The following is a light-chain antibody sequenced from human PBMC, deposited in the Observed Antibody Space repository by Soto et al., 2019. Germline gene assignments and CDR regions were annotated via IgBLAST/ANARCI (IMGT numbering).Light chain of an antibody. Sequence: DIQMTQSPSSLSASVGDRVTITCQASQSINNYLNWYQQKPGRAPKLLIYDASNLEGGVPSRFRGSGSGTDFIFIISRLQPEYIATYYCQWYENPPTFGQGTRLEIK. CDR2: DAS. CDR3: QWYENPPT. CDR1: QSINNY. V-gene: IGKV1-33*01. J-gene: IGKJ5*01.